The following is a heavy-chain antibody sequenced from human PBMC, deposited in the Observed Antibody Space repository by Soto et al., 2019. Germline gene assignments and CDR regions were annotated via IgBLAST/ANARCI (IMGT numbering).Heavy chain of an antibody. CDR3: TTYSRRDGYNYFDY. D-gene: IGHD5-12*01. J-gene: IGHJ4*02. Sequence: GGSLRLSCAASGFTFSNAWMSWVRQAPGKGLEWVGRIKSKTDGGTTDYAAPVKGRFTISRDDSKNTLYLQMNSLKTEDTAVYYCTTYSRRDGYNYFDYWGQGTLVTVSS. CDR1: GFTFSNAW. CDR2: IKSKTDGGTT. V-gene: IGHV3-15*01.